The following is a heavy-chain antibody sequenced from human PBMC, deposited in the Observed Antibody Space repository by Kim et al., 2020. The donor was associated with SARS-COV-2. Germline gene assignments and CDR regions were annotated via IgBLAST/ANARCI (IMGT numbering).Heavy chain of an antibody. J-gene: IGHJ5*02. Sequence: SETLSLTCAVYGGSFSGYYWSWIRQPPGKGLEWIGEINHSGSTNYNPSLKSRVTISVDTSKNQFSLKLSSVTAADTAVYYCARALGGYSYGLNWFDPWGQGTLVTVSS. D-gene: IGHD5-18*01. CDR1: GGSFSGYY. V-gene: IGHV4-34*01. CDR3: ARALGGYSYGLNWFDP. CDR2: INHSGST.